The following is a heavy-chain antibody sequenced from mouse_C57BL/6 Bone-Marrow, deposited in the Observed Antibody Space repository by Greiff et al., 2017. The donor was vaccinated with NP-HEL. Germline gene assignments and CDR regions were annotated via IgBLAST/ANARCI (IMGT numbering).Heavy chain of an antibody. Sequence: EVQLQQSGPELVKPGASVKISCKASGYSFTGYYMNWMKQSPEKSLEWIGEINPSTGGTTYNQKFKAKATLTVDKSSSTAYMQLKSLTSEDSAVYYCARRYGYAWFAYWGQGTLVTVSA. CDR2: INPSTGGT. D-gene: IGHD2-2*01. V-gene: IGHV1-42*01. CDR3: ARRYGYAWFAY. CDR1: GYSFTGYY. J-gene: IGHJ3*01.